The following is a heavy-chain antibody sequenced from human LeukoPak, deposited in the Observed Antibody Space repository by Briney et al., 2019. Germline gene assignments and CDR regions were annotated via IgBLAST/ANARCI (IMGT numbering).Heavy chain of an antibody. CDR1: GGSVSSCSYY. CDR2: IYYSVCT. V-gene: IGHV4-61*01. J-gene: IGHJ5*02. Sequence: SETLSLTWTVSGGSVSSCSYYWSRIRQPPGKGLEWIGYIYYSVCTNYNPSLKSRVTISVDTSKNQFSLKLSSVTAADTAVYYCARQPVVPVIVISWFDPWGQGTLVTVSS. D-gene: IGHD3-16*02. CDR3: ARQPVVPVIVISWFDP.